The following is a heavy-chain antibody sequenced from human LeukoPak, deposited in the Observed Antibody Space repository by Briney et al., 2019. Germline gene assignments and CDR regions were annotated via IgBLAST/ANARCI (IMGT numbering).Heavy chain of an antibody. Sequence: GSSVKVSYKASGGTFSSYAISWVRQAPGQGLEWMGGIIPIFGTANYAQKFQGRVTITADESTSTAYMELSGLRSEDTAVYYCASGMVRGPFDYWGQGTLVTVSS. V-gene: IGHV1-69*01. J-gene: IGHJ4*02. D-gene: IGHD3-10*01. CDR2: IIPIFGTA. CDR3: ASGMVRGPFDY. CDR1: GGTFSSYA.